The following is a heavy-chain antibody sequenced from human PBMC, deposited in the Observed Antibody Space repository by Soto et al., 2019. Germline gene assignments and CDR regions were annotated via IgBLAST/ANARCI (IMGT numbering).Heavy chain of an antibody. CDR2: LTPSDGGT. CDR1: GYIFTNYY. Sequence: QVQLLQSGAEVKTPGATVKVSCKTSGYIFTNYYMHWVRQAPGQGLEWMGRLTPSDGGTVYAPKFQHITTVTSDTSTTTVYMELSSVIFDDTAIYWCARAPLFTPSGDLDYWGQGTLVTVSS. V-gene: IGHV1-46*01. CDR3: ARAPLFTPSGDLDY. J-gene: IGHJ4*02. D-gene: IGHD2-15*01.